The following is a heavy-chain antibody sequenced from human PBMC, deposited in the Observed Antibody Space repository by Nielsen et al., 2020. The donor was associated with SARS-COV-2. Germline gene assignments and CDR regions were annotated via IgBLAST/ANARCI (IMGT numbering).Heavy chain of an antibody. V-gene: IGHV4-59*01. D-gene: IGHD2-2*01. CDR2: IYYSGST. Sequence: RQAPGKGLEWIGYIYYSGSTNYNPSLKSRVTISVDTSKNQFSLKLSSVTAADTAVYYCARGNVVVPAATTFFDYWGQGTLVTVSS. CDR3: ARGNVVVPAATTFFDY. J-gene: IGHJ4*02.